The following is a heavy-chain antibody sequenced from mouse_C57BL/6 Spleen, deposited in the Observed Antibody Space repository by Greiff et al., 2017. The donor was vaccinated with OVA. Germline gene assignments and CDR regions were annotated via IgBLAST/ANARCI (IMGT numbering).Heavy chain of an antibody. Sequence: QVQLQQPGTELVKPGASVKLSCKASGYTFTSYWMHWVKQRPGQGLEWLGNINPCNGGTNYNEKFKSKATLSVDKSSSTAYMQLSSLTSEDSAVYDCARSAGSSDQYYFDYWGQGTTLTVSS. CDR3: ARSAGSSDQYYFDY. CDR1: GYTFTSYW. D-gene: IGHD1-1*01. J-gene: IGHJ2*01. V-gene: IGHV1-53*01. CDR2: INPCNGGT.